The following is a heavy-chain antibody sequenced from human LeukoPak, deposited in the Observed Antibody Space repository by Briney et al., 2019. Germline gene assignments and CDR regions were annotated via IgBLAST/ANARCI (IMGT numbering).Heavy chain of an antibody. J-gene: IGHJ3*02. D-gene: IGHD3-22*01. CDR3: ARATYYYDSSGYYSAFDI. CDR2: ISAYNGNT. CDR1: GYTFTSYG. Sequence: ASVKVSCKASGYTFTSYGISWVRQAPGQGLEWMGWISAYNGNTNYAQKLQGRVTMTTDTSTSTAYMELRSLRSDDTAVYYCARATYYYDSSGYYSAFDIWGQGTMVTVSS. V-gene: IGHV1-18*01.